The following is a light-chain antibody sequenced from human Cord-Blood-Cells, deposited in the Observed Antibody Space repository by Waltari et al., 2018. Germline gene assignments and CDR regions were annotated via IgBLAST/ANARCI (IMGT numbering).Light chain of an antibody. Sequence: EIVLTQSPGTLSLSPGERATLSCRASQSVSSSYLAWYQQKPGQAPRLLIYGASSSATGIPDRFSGSGSVTDFTLTISRLEPEDIAVYYCQQYGSSPTFGQGTKVEIK. CDR1: QSVSSSY. CDR3: QQYGSSPT. CDR2: GAS. J-gene: IGKJ1*01. V-gene: IGKV3-20*01.